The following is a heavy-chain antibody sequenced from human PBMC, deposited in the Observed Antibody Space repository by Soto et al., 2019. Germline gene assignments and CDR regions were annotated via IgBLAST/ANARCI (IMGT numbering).Heavy chain of an antibody. Sequence: QVQLVQSGAEVKKPGASVKVSCKASGYIFNDYYMHWVRRAPGQGLAWMGWLKPNSGDTKYAQKFQDRATMTSNTSISTAYRELSRVSSDDTAVSYCRRGEDRGDQFDSWGQGTLVIVSS. D-gene: IGHD3-10*01. CDR1: GYIFNDYY. J-gene: IGHJ4*02. V-gene: IGHV1-2*02. CDR2: LKPNSGDT. CDR3: RRGEDRGDQFDS.